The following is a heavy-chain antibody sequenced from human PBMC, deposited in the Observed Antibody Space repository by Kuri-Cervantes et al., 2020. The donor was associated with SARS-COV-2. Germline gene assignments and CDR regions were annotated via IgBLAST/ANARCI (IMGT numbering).Heavy chain of an antibody. CDR3: ARASPHRTSGYNTLDY. D-gene: IGHD3-3*01. CDR1: GGTFSSYA. V-gene: IGHV1-18*01. CDR2: ISAYNGNT. J-gene: IGHJ4*02. Sequence: ASVKVSCKASGGTFSSYAISWVRQAPGQGLEWMGWISAYNGNTNYAQKLQGRVTMTTDTPTSTAYMELRSLRSDDTAVYYCARASPHRTSGYNTLDYWGQGTLVTVSS.